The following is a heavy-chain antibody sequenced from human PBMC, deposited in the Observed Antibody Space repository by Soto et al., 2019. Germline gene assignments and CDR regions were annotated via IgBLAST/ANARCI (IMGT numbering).Heavy chain of an antibody. J-gene: IGHJ6*02. Sequence: QVQLVQSGAEVKKPGSSVKVSCKASGGTFSSYAISWVRQAPGQGLEWMGGIIPIFGTANYAQKFQGRVTMTADESTSTAYMELSRLRSEYTAVYYCARPVPAAGPYHGMDVWGQANTVTLSS. V-gene: IGHV1-69*12. CDR3: ARPVPAAGPYHGMDV. D-gene: IGHD2-2*01. CDR2: IIPIFGTA. CDR1: GGTFSSYA.